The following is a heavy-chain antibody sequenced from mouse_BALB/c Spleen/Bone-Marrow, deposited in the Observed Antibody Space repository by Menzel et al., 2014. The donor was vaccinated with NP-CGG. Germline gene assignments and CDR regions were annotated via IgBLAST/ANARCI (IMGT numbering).Heavy chain of an antibody. V-gene: IGHV1-67*01. CDR3: ARNFYGSSYFDY. D-gene: IGHD1-1*01. CDR2: ISTYSGNT. CDR1: GYTFTAYA. J-gene: IGHJ2*01. Sequence: QVTLKVCGPELVRPGVSVKLSCKGSGYTFTAYAMHWVKQSHAKSLEWIGLISTYSGNTHYNQNLKGKATMTVDKSSSTAYMELARLTSEDSAIYYCARNFYGSSYFDYWGQGTTLTVSS.